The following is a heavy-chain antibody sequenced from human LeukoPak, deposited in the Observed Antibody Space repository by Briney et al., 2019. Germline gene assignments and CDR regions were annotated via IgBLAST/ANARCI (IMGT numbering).Heavy chain of an antibody. V-gene: IGHV3-23*01. CDR2: VSGSGGGT. J-gene: IGHJ4*02. CDR3: AKVDGSGSYYNPYFDY. Sequence: QPGGSLRLSCAASGFTFSSYAMSWVRQAPGKGLEWVSSVSGSGGGTNYADSVTGRFTISRDNSKNTLYLQMNSLRVEDTAVYYCAKVDGSGSYYNPYFDYWGQGTLVTVSS. D-gene: IGHD3-10*01. CDR1: GFTFSSYA.